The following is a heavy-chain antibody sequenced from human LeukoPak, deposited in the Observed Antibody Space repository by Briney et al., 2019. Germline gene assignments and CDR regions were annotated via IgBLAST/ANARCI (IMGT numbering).Heavy chain of an antibody. CDR2: ISAYNGNT. D-gene: IGHD3-22*01. CDR3: ASPYYYDSSGNDAFDI. J-gene: IGHJ3*02. Sequence: GASVKVSCKASGYTFTSYGISWVRQAPGQGLEWMGWISAYNGNTNYAQKLQGRVTMTTDTSTRTAYMELRSLRSDDTAVYYCASPYYYDSSGNDAFDIWGQGTMVTVSS. V-gene: IGHV1-18*01. CDR1: GYTFTSYG.